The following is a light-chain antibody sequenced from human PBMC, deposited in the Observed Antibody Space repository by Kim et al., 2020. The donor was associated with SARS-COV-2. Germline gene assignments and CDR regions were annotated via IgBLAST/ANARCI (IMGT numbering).Light chain of an antibody. J-gene: IGKJ4*01. CDR2: AAS. CDR3: QQSYSTPLT. Sequence: ASVGDRVTITCRASQTITNYLNWYQQKPGKAPKVLIYAASTLQSGVPSRFSGSGSGTDFTLTISSLQPDDFASYYCQQSYSTPLTFGGGTKVDIK. V-gene: IGKV1-39*01. CDR1: QTITNY.